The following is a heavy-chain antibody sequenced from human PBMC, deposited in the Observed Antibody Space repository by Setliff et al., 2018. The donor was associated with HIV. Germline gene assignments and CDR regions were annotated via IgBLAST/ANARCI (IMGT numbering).Heavy chain of an antibody. CDR2: IYYSGTT. Sequence: SETLSLTCTVSGGSISSRNYYWAWIRQPPGKGLEWIGTIYYSGTTHYNPSLNSRVIISVDTSKNQFSLRLNSVTAADTAVYYCARHSLGNIGDYVRIGAIDIWGQGTMVTVSS. CDR1: GGSISSRNYY. D-gene: IGHD4-17*01. CDR3: ARHSLGNIGDYVRIGAIDI. V-gene: IGHV4-39*01. J-gene: IGHJ3*02.